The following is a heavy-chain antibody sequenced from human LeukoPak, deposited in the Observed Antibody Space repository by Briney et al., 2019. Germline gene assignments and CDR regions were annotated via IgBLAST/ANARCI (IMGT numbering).Heavy chain of an antibody. D-gene: IGHD4-23*01. Sequence: GGSLRLSCVASEITFSSYAMHWVRQAPGKGLEWVAVISYDGNNKYYADSVKGRFTISRDNSKNTLYVQMNSLRAEDTAVYYCARGANGGNSGYYYYGMDVWGQGTTVTVSS. CDR1: EITFSSYA. CDR2: ISYDGNNK. V-gene: IGHV3-30-3*01. J-gene: IGHJ6*02. CDR3: ARGANGGNSGYYYYGMDV.